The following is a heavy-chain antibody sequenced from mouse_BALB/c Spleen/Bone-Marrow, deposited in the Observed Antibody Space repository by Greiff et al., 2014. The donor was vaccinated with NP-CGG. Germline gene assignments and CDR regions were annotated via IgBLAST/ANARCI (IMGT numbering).Heavy chain of an antibody. Sequence: EVHLVESGAELVKPGASVKLSCTASGSNIKDTYIHWVMQRPEQGLAWIGRIDPASGDTKFDPKFQGKATITADTSSNTAYLQVTSLTSEDTAVYYCARVNPWYFDVWGAGTTVTVSS. CDR2: IDPASGDT. CDR3: ARVNPWYFDV. CDR1: GSNIKDTY. J-gene: IGHJ1*01. V-gene: IGHV14-3*02. D-gene: IGHD2-2*01.